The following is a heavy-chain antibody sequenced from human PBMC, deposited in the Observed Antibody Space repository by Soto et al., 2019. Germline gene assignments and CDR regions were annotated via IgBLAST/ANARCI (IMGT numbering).Heavy chain of an antibody. CDR3: ARPHHDILTASDTNWFDP. CDR2: ISAYNGNT. V-gene: IGHV1-18*01. J-gene: IGHJ5*02. D-gene: IGHD3-9*01. CDR1: GYTFTNYG. Sequence: QVQLAQSGAEVKKPGASVKVSCKAPGYTFTNYGISWVRQAPGQGLEWMGWISAYNGNTDHAQKYQGRVTMTTDTPTSTAYMELRSLRSDDTAVYYCARPHHDILTASDTNWFDPWGQGTLVTVSS.